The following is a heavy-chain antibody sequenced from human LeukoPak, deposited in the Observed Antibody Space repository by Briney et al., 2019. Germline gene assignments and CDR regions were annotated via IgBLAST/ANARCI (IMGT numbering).Heavy chain of an antibody. CDR3: AKDIEEWLVKGGGCFDY. J-gene: IGHJ4*02. D-gene: IGHD6-19*01. CDR2: ISYDGSNK. CDR1: GFIFSNSA. Sequence: GSLRLSCAASGFIFSNSAMHWVRQAPGKGREWVAVISYDGSNKYYADSVKGRFTISRDNSKNTLYLQMNSLRAEDTAVYYCAKDIEEWLVKGGGCFDYWGQGTQVTVSS. V-gene: IGHV3-30*18.